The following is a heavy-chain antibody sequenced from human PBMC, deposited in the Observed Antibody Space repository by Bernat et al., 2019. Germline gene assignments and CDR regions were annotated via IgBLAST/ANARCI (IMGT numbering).Heavy chain of an antibody. CDR1: GFTFSDYY. CDR2: ISSSSYT. J-gene: IGHJ3*02. D-gene: IGHD3-16*02. Sequence: QVQLVESGGGLVKPGGSLRLSCAASGFTFSDYYMSWIRQAPGKGLEWVSYISSSSYTNYADSVKGRFTISRDNAKNSLYLQMNSLRAEDTAVYYCARWRGYYVWASYRYPGAFDIWGQGTMVTVSS. V-gene: IGHV3-11*05. CDR3: ARWRGYYVWASYRYPGAFDI.